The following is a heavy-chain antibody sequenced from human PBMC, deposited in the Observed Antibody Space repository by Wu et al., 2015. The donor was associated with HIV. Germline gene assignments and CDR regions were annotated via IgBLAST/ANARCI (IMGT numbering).Heavy chain of an antibody. J-gene: IGHJ3*02. D-gene: IGHD1-14*01. V-gene: IGHV1-69*01. CDR2: RIPLFGTA. Sequence: QAQLVQSGAEVKKPGASVKISCKASGYTFTRYYVHWVRQAPGQGLEWMGGRIPLFGTANYAQKFQGRVTITTDESTNIAYMEMSSLRSEDTAVYYCAREPINQPGVFEIWGQGTLVTVSS. CDR1: GYTFTRYY. CDR3: AREPINQPGVFEI.